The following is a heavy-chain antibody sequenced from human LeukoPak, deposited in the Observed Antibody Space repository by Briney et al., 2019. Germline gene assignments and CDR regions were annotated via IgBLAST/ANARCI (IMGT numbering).Heavy chain of an antibody. CDR2: ISGSGGYT. J-gene: IGHJ4*02. Sequence: PGGSLRLSCAASGFTFSTYAMIWVRQAPGKGLEWVSAISGSGGYTYYADSVKGRFTISRDNSKNTLYLQMNSLRAEDTAVYYCAKDLPDDHYGDYGDYWGQGTLVTVSS. D-gene: IGHD4-17*01. V-gene: IGHV3-23*01. CDR3: AKDLPDDHYGDYGDY. CDR1: GFTFSTYA.